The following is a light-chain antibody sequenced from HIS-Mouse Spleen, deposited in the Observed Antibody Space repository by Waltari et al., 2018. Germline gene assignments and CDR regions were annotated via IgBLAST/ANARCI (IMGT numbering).Light chain of an antibody. CDR1: ALPKKY. CDR2: EDS. V-gene: IGLV3-10*01. CDR3: YSTDSSGNHRV. Sequence: SYELTQPPSVSVSPGQTARITCSGDALPKKYLYQQKSGQAPVLVIYEDSKRPSGIPERFSGSSSGTMATLTISGAQVEDEADYYCYSTDSSGNHRVFGGGTKLTVL. J-gene: IGLJ2*01.